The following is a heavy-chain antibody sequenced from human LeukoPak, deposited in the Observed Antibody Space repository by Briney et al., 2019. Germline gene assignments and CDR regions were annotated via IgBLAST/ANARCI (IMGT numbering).Heavy chain of an antibody. D-gene: IGHD1-1*01. J-gene: IGHJ4*02. V-gene: IGHV3-49*03. CDR2: IRSKAYGETA. CDR3: TRDRGAYNLYDY. Sequence: GGSLRLSCTASGFTFGDYAMSWIRQAPGKGLEWVGFIRSKAYGETADYAASVKGRFTISRDDSKAIAYLQMNSLETEDTAVYHCTRDRGAYNLYDYWGQGTLVTVSS. CDR1: GFTFGDYA.